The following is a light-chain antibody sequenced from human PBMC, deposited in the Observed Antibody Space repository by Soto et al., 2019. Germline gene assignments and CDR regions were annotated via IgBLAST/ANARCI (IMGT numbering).Light chain of an antibody. CDR1: SSYVGGYNY. CDR2: EVT. V-gene: IGLV2-8*01. Sequence: LTQPPSASGSPGQSVTISCTGTSSYVGGYNYVSWYQQHPGKVPKLMIYEVTKRPSGVPDRFSGSKSGDTASLTVSGLQAEDEADYYCSSYAGSNNYVFGTGTKVTVL. J-gene: IGLJ1*01. CDR3: SSYAGSNNYV.